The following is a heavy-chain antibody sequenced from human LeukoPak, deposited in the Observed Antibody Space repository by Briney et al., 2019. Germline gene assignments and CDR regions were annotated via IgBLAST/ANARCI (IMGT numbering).Heavy chain of an antibody. D-gene: IGHD1-1*01. V-gene: IGHV4-39*07. CDR3: ARYWNDSDFDY. J-gene: IGHJ4*02. CDR2: IYYSGST. CDR1: GGSISSSSYY. Sequence: ASETLSLTCTVSGGSISSSSYYWGWIRQPPGKGLEWIGSIYYSGSTYYNPSLKSRVTISVDTSKNQFSLKLSSVTAADTAVYYCARYWNDSDFDYWGQGTLVTVSS.